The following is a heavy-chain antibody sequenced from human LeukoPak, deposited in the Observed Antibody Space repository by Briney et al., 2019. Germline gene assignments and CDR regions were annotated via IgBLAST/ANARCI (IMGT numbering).Heavy chain of an antibody. D-gene: IGHD2-2*01. V-gene: IGHV1-8*01. Sequence: GASVKVSCKASGYTFTSYDINWVRQATGQGLEWMGWMNPNSGNTGYAQKFQGRVTMTRNTSISTAYMELSSLRSEDTAVYYCARGPGCSSTSCYNWFDPWGQGTLVTASS. CDR1: GYTFTSYD. CDR3: ARGPGCSSTSCYNWFDP. CDR2: MNPNSGNT. J-gene: IGHJ5*02.